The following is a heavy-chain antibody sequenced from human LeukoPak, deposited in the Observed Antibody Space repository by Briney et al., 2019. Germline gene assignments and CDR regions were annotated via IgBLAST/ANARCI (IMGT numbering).Heavy chain of an antibody. D-gene: IGHD3-10*01. CDR3: AKSSASGTYSYYGIDV. CDR1: GFTFSSYG. V-gene: IGHV3-30*18. Sequence: GGSLRLSCAASGFTFSSYGMHWGRQAPGEGLEGGAVISVDGSNKYYADSVKGRVTISRHKSENTVYLQMNSLRAADTGVYYCAKSSASGTYSYYGIDVWGQGTTVTLSS. CDR2: ISVDGSNK. J-gene: IGHJ6*02.